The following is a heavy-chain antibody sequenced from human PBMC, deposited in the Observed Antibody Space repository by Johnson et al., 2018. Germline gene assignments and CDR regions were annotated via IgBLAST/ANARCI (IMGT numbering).Heavy chain of an antibody. CDR1: GFTFSSYA. J-gene: IGHJ3*02. Sequence: EVQLLETGGGLVQPGGSLRLSCAASGFTFSSYAMSWVRQAPGKGLECVSALSGSGGSTYYADSVKGRFTISRDNSKNTLYLQMNSLRAEDTAVYYCAKGRGVYCGGDCYFSGAFDIWGQGTMVTVSS. D-gene: IGHD2-21*02. CDR3: AKGRGVYCGGDCYFSGAFDI. V-gene: IGHV3-23*01. CDR2: LSGSGGST.